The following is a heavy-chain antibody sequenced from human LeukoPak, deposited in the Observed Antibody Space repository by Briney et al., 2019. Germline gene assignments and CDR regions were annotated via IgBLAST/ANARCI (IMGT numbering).Heavy chain of an antibody. J-gene: IGHJ6*02. V-gene: IGHV4-61*01. D-gene: IGHD3-3*01. Sequence: KSSETLSLTCTVSGGSVSSGTYYWSWIRQPPGKGLEWIGYIYYSGSTNYNPSLKSRVTISVDTSKNQFSLKLSSVTAADTAVYYCARFRKEWLLNNYGMDVWGQGTTVTVSS. CDR1: GGSVSSGTYY. CDR3: ARFRKEWLLNNYGMDV. CDR2: IYYSGST.